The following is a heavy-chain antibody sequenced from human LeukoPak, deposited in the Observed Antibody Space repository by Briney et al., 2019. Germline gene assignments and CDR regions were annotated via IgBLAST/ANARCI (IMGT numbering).Heavy chain of an antibody. D-gene: IGHD5-12*01. CDR3: AKDRPGTLSGYSGYGFDY. CDR2: ISSNGSTI. J-gene: IGHJ4*02. CDR1: GFTFSSYE. Sequence: LSGGSLRLSCAASGFTFSSYEMNWVRQAPGKGLEWVSYISSNGSTIYYADSVKGRFTISRDNSKNTLYLQMNSLRAEDTAVYYCAKDRPGTLSGYSGYGFDYWGQGTLVTVSS. V-gene: IGHV3-48*03.